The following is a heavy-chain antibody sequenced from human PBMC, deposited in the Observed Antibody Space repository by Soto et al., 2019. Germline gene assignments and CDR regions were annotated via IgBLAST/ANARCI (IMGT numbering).Heavy chain of an antibody. D-gene: IGHD7-27*01. CDR1: GYTSTRYW. J-gene: IGHJ6*02. CDR3: ARHLTGDLCRGMDV. CDR2: VFPYDSHV. Sequence: ESLKISCRGSGYTSTRYWIGWVRQMTGKGLELMGIVFPYDSHVRYSPSFQGQVNISADKSINIAYLQLSALRASDTAMYYCARHLTGDLCRGMDVWGQGTTVTASS. V-gene: IGHV5-51*01.